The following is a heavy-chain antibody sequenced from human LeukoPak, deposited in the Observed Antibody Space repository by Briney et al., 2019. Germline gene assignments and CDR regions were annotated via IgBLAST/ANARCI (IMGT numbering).Heavy chain of an antibody. CDR1: GYTFTGYY. J-gene: IGHJ2*01. D-gene: IGHD3-10*01. V-gene: IGHV1-69*13. CDR3: ARDLVRGVIGPYWYFDL. Sequence: SVKVSCKASGYTFTGYYMHWVRQAPGQGLEWMGGIIPIFGTANYAQKFQGRVTITADESTSTAYMELSSLRSEDTAVYYCARDLVRGVIGPYWYFDLWGRGTLVTVSS. CDR2: IIPIFGTA.